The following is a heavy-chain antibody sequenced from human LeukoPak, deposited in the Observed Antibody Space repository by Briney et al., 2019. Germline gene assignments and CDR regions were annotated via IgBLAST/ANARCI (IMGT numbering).Heavy chain of an antibody. J-gene: IGHJ4*02. CDR2: IYYSGST. V-gene: IGHV4-59*11. Sequence: SETLSLTCTVSGGSISSHYWSWIRQPPGKGLEWIGYIYYSGSTNYNPSLKSRVTMSVDTSKNQFSLELNSVTAADTAAYYCARVDTSGWHYFDDWGQGTLVTVSS. CDR3: ARVDTSGWHYFDD. CDR1: GGSISSHY. D-gene: IGHD6-19*01.